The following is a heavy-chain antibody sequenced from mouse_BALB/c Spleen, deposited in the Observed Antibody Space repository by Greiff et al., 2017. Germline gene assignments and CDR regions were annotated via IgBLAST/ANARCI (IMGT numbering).Heavy chain of an antibody. Sequence: VQLQESGAELARPGASVKMSCKASGYTFTSYTMHWVKQRPGQGLEWIGYINPSSGYTNYNQKFKDKATLTADKSSSTAYMQLSSLTSEDSAVYYCASVSLAWFAYWGQGTLVTVSA. CDR1: GYTFTSYT. J-gene: IGHJ3*01. D-gene: IGHD6-2*01. V-gene: IGHV1-4*01. CDR3: ASVSLAWFAY. CDR2: INPSSGYT.